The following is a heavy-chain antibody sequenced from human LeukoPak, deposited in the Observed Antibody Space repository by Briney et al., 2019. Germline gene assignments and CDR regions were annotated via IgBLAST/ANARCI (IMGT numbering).Heavy chain of an antibody. CDR3: ARLVLVVVLDEDNWFDP. V-gene: IGHV4-61*01. Sequence: SETLSLTCTVSGGSVSSGSYYWSWIRQPPGKGLEWIGYIYYSGSTNYNPSLKSRVTISVDTSKNQFSLKLSSVTAADTAVYYCARLVLVVVLDEDNWFDPWGQGTLVTVSS. J-gene: IGHJ5*02. CDR2: IYYSGST. D-gene: IGHD2-2*01. CDR1: GGSVSSGSYY.